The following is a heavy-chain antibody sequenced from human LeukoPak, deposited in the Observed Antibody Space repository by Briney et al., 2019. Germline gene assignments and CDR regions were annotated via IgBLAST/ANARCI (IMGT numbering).Heavy chain of an antibody. CDR2: IYYSGST. CDR1: GGSISSYY. J-gene: IGHJ4*02. V-gene: IGHV4-59*08. D-gene: IGHD3-10*01. CDR3: ARVLGYYGSGSYPDY. Sequence: SETLSLTCTVSGGSISSYYWSWIRQPPGKGLEWIGYIYYSGSTNYNPSLKSRVTISVDTSKNQFSLKLGSVTAADTAVYYCARVLGYYGSGSYPDYWGQGTLVTVSS.